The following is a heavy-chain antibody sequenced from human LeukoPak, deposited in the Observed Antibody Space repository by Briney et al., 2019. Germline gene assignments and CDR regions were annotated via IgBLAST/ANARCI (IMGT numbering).Heavy chain of an antibody. J-gene: IGHJ4*02. D-gene: IGHD2-8*01. CDR2: IYSGGNT. V-gene: IGHV3-53*01. Sequence: GGSLRLSCAASGFDVSRNYMNWVRQAPGKGLEWVSAIYSGGNTYYADSVKGRFTISRDNSKNTLYLQMNSLRAEDTAVYYCARGRPTNFDYWGQGTLVTVSS. CDR1: GFDVSRNY. CDR3: ARGRPTNFDY.